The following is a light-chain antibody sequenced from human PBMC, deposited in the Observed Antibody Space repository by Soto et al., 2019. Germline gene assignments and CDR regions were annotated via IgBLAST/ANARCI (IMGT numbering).Light chain of an antibody. CDR3: QQYDNRPHT. Sequence: DIQMTQSPSSLSASVGDRVTITCQASQDISNYLNWYQQKPGKAPKLLIYDASNLETGVPSRFSGSGSGTDFTFTITSLQPEDIGTYYCQQYDNRPHTFGGGTKGDIK. CDR1: QDISNY. V-gene: IGKV1-33*01. CDR2: DAS. J-gene: IGKJ4*01.